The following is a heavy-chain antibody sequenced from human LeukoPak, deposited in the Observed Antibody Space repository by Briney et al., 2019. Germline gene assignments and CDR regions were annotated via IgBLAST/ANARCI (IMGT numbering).Heavy chain of an antibody. D-gene: IGHD3-10*01. CDR1: GGSISSYY. Sequence: PSETLSLTCTVSGGSISSYYWSWIRQSPGKGLECVGYIHYTGSTNYNPSLKSRVTISVETSKNQFSLKLKSVTAADTAVYYCARGGYYGSGNDFRFDPWGQGTLVTVSS. CDR2: IHYTGST. V-gene: IGHV4-59*01. J-gene: IGHJ5*02. CDR3: ARGGYYGSGNDFRFDP.